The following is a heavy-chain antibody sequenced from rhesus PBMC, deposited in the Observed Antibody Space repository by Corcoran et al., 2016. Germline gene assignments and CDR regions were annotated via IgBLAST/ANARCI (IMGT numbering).Heavy chain of an antibody. D-gene: IGHD2-2*01. CDR3: AREDYCTSTTCFDAFDF. Sequence: QLQLQESGPGLVKPSETLSLTCAVSGYSISSGYGWSWIRQPPGKGLEWIGYISYRGRTSYNPAPKGRVTISRDTAKTQFSLKMSSVAAADTAVYYCAREDYCTSTTCFDAFDFWGRGLGVTVSS. CDR1: GYSISSGYG. V-gene: IGHV4-122*02. CDR2: ISYRGRT. J-gene: IGHJ3*01.